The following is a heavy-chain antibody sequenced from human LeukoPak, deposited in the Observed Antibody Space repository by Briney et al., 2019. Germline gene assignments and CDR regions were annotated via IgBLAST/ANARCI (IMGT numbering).Heavy chain of an antibody. D-gene: IGHD6-13*01. J-gene: IGHJ3*02. V-gene: IGHV1-69*13. Sequence: GASVKVSCKASGGTSSSYAISWVRQAPGQGLEWMGGIIPIFGTANYAQKFQGRVTITADESTSTAYMELSSLRSEDTAVYYCARDGGIAAAGSDAFDIWGQGTMVTVSS. CDR2: IIPIFGTA. CDR3: ARDGGIAAAGSDAFDI. CDR1: GGTSSSYA.